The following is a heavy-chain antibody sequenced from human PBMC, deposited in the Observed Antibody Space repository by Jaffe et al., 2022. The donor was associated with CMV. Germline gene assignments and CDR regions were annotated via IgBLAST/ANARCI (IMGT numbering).Heavy chain of an antibody. Sequence: EVQLVESGGGLVQPGRSLRLSCTASGFTFGDYAMSWVRQAPGKGLEWVGFIRSKAYGGTTEYAASVKGRFTISRDDSKSIAYLQMNSLKTEDTAVYYCTRPTDRHIGGNYYYYMDVWGKGTTVTVSS. V-gene: IGHV3-49*04. CDR2: IRSKAYGGTT. J-gene: IGHJ6*03. D-gene: IGHD2-21*01. CDR3: TRPTDRHIGGNYYYYMDV. CDR1: GFTFGDYA.